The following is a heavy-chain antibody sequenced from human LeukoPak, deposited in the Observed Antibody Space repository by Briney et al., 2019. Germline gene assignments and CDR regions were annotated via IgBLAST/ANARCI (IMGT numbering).Heavy chain of an antibody. V-gene: IGHV4-34*01. D-gene: IGHD5-18*01. CDR3: AIDRRGYSYGRRYFDL. CDR2: INHSGST. J-gene: IGHJ2*01. CDR1: GGSFSGYY. Sequence: SETLSLTCAGYGGSFSGYYWSWIRQPPGKGLEWIGEINHSGSTNYNPSLKSRVTISFDTSKNQFSLKLSSVTAADTAVYYCAIDRRGYSYGRRYFDLWGRGTLVTVFS.